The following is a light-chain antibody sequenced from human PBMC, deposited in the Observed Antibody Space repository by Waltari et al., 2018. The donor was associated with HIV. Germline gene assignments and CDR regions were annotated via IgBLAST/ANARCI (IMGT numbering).Light chain of an antibody. V-gene: IGKV1-5*03. CDR3: QPYNSGST. CDR1: QSINSW. J-gene: IGKJ1*01. CDR2: KAS. Sequence: GDRVTITCRASQSINSWLAWYQQKPGKAPKLLIYKASDLASGVPSRFSGTRSGTEFTRTISSLQPDDFATYYFQPYNSGSTFGQGTKVEIK.